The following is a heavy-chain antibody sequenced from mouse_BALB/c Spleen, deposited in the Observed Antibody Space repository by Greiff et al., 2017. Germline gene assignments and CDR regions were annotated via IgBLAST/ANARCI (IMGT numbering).Heavy chain of an antibody. CDR3: NPDYYGSSSYAMDY. D-gene: IGHD1-1*01. Sequence: LVESGAELVRSGASVKLSCTASGFNIKDYYMHWVKQRPEQGLEWIGWIDPENGDTEYAPKFQGKATMTADTSSNTAYLQLSSLTSEDTAVYYCNPDYYGSSSYAMDYWGQGTSVTVSS. V-gene: IGHV14-4*02. J-gene: IGHJ4*01. CDR1: GFNIKDYY. CDR2: IDPENGDT.